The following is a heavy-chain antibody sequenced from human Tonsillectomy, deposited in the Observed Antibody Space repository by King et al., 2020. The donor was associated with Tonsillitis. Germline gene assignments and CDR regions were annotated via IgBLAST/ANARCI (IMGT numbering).Heavy chain of an antibody. J-gene: IGHJ5*02. V-gene: IGHV4-34*01. CDR3: AGQWLPEVWFGP. D-gene: IGHD6-19*01. Sequence: VQLQQGGAGLLKPSETLSLTCVVYGEPFNGYLCSWIRQSPGKGLEWIGDINHRGVTTYNPSLRGRLAMSVDTSKNHFSLKLNSVTAADTAVYYCAGQWLPEVWFGPWGQGTPVTDSS. CDR2: INHRGVT. CDR1: GEPFNGYL.